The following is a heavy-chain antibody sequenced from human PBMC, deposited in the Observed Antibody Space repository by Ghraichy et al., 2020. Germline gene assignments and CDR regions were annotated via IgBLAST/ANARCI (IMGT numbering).Heavy chain of an antibody. CDR3: AKDPAGRGYSGYDTRDYFDY. D-gene: IGHD5-12*01. CDR1: GLTFSNYA. J-gene: IGHJ4*02. CDR2: ISGRGVTT. V-gene: IGHV3-23*01. Sequence: GGSLRLSCAASGLTFSNYAMSWVRQAPGKGLEWVSAISGRGVTTHYADSVKGRFTISRDNSKNTLYLQMNSLRAEDTAVYYCAKDPAGRGYSGYDTRDYFDYWGQGTLVTVSS.